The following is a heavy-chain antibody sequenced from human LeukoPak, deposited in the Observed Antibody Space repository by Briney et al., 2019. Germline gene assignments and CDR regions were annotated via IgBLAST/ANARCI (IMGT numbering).Heavy chain of an antibody. Sequence: PSETLSLTCTVSGGSISSYYLNWIRQSPGKGLEWIGYIYYSGSTNYNPSLKSRVGISVDTSKNQFSLKLRSVTAADTAVYYCARHSVPAAITVHFDYWGQGTLVTVSS. J-gene: IGHJ4*02. CDR2: IYYSGST. CDR1: GGSISSYY. V-gene: IGHV4-59*01. CDR3: ARHSVPAAITVHFDY. D-gene: IGHD2-2*01.